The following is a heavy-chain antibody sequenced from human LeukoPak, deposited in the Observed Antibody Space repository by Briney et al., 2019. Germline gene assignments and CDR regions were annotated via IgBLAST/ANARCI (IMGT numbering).Heavy chain of an antibody. J-gene: IGHJ6*04. Sequence: GGSLRLSCAASGFTFSSYSMNWVRQAPGKGLEWVSSISSSSNYIYYADSVKGRFTISRDNAKNSLYLQMNSLRAEDTAVYYCAELGITMIGGVWGKGTTVTISS. V-gene: IGHV3-21*01. CDR3: AELGITMIGGV. CDR1: GFTFSSYS. CDR2: ISSSSNYI. D-gene: IGHD3-10*02.